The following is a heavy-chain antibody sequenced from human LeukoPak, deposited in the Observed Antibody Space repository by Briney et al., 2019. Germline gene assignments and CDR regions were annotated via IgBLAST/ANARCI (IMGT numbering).Heavy chain of an antibody. D-gene: IGHD2-2*01. CDR1: GDSFSSHY. CDR3: ARGPGYCSSTSCSDYYYYMDV. V-gene: IGHV4-59*11. J-gene: IGHJ6*03. Sequence: SETLSLTCTVSGDSFSSHYWTWIRQPPGKGLEWIGYISYRGSTNYNPSLKSRVTISIDTSKNQFSLKLSSVTAADTAVYYCARGPGYCSSTSCSDYYYYMDVWGKGTTVTVSS. CDR2: ISYRGST.